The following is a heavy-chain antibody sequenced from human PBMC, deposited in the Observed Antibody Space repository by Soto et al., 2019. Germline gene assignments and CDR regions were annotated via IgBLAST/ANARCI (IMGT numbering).Heavy chain of an antibody. CDR3: ARSTVGAFDI. D-gene: IGHD4-17*01. Sequence: EVQLVESGGGLVKPGGSLRLSCAASGFTFSSYSMNWVRQAPGKGLEWVSSISSSSSYIYYADSVKGRFTLSRDNATNSLYLQMNRLRAEDPAVYYCARSTVGAFDIWGQGTMVTVSS. CDR1: GFTFSSYS. V-gene: IGHV3-21*01. J-gene: IGHJ3*02. CDR2: ISSSSSYI.